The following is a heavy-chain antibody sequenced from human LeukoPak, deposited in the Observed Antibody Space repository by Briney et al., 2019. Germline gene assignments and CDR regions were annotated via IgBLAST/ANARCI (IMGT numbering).Heavy chain of an antibody. D-gene: IGHD3-3*01. Sequence: GGSLRLSCAASGFTFSSYWMSWVRQAPGKGLEWVANIKQDGSEKYYVDSVKGRFTISRDNAKNSLYLQMNSLRAEDTAVYYCARGDNYDFWSGYYTVDDAGFDYWGQGTLVTVSS. J-gene: IGHJ4*02. CDR3: ARGDNYDFWSGYYTVDDAGFDY. CDR1: GFTFSSYW. V-gene: IGHV3-7*01. CDR2: IKQDGSEK.